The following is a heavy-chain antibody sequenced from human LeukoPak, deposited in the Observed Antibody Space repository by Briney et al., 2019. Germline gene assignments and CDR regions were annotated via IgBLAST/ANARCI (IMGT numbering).Heavy chain of an antibody. D-gene: IGHD3-10*01. CDR2: INHSGST. V-gene: IGHV4-34*01. CDR3: ARDLWFGDQKGY. CDR1: GGSFSGYY. J-gene: IGHJ4*02. Sequence: PSETLSLTCAVYGGSFSGYYWSWIRQPPGKGLEWIGEINHSGSTNYNPSLKSRVTISVDTSKNQFSLKLSSVTAADTAVYYCARDLWFGDQKGYWGQGTLVTVSS.